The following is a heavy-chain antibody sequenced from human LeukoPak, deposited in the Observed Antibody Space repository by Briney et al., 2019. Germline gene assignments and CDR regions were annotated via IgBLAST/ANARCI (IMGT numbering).Heavy chain of an antibody. CDR2: IKQDGSEK. D-gene: IGHD2-2*01. CDR1: GFTFSSYS. Sequence: GGSLRLSCAASGFTFSSYSMNWVRQAPGKGLEWVANIKQDGSEKYYVDSVKGRFTISRDNAKNSLYLQMNSLRAEDTAAYYCARDCSSTSCYDYWGQGTLVTVSS. V-gene: IGHV3-7*01. CDR3: ARDCSSTSCYDY. J-gene: IGHJ4*02.